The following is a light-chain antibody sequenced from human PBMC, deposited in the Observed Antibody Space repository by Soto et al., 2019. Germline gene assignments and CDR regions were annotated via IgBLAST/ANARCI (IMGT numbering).Light chain of an antibody. CDR3: AAWDASLNAWV. CDR1: SSNIGSNS. CDR2: NSN. Sequence: QSVLTQPPSESGTPGQRVTISCSGSSSNIGSNSVSWFQLLPGTAPKLLISNSNQRPSGVPDRFSGSKCGTSASLAISGLQSEDEADYFCAAWDASLNAWVFGGGTKLTVL. V-gene: IGLV1-44*01. J-gene: IGLJ3*02.